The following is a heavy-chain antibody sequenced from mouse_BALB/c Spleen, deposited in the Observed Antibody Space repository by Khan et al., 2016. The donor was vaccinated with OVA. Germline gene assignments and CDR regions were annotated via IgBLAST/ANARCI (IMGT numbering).Heavy chain of an antibody. CDR2: ILSYGST. V-gene: IGHV2-6-1*01. J-gene: IGHJ4*01. D-gene: IGHD2-10*01. CDR1: GFSLTNYG. CDR3: ARQPYYDYYIMDY. Sequence: QVQLKESGPGLVAPSQSLSITCTISGFSLTNYGIHLVRQPPGKGLELLVVILSYGSTTYYSDLQFRLSLRQDNSKGQVFLKMNSLQTDDTAMYFCARQPYYDYYIMDYWGQGTSVTVSS.